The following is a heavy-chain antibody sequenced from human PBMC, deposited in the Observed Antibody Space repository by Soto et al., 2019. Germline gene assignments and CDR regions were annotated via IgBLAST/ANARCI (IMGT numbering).Heavy chain of an antibody. J-gene: IGHJ4*02. CDR1: DGSISPYY. CDR2: IYYAGTT. V-gene: IGHV4-59*08. D-gene: IGHD3-22*01. Sequence: SETLSLTCTVSDGSISPYYWSWIRQPPGKGLEWIGYIYYAGTTTYNPSLKSRVSISVDTSKNEVSLKLTSVTAADTAVYYCARLGGYYQALDSWGQGAVVTVSS. CDR3: ARLGGYYQALDS.